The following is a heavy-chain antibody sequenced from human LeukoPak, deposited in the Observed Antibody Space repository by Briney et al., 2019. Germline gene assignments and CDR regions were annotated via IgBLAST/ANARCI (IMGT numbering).Heavy chain of an antibody. V-gene: IGHV4-59*12. CDR3: ARAGAGRFFSPGGSNYMDV. CDR2: IYYKGST. CDR1: GRSISSYY. Sequence: SETLSLTCTVSGRSISSYYWSSIRQPPGKGVGWNGYIYYKGSTNYNPSLKSRVPISVDTSKNQFSLKLSSVTAADTAVYYCARAGAGRFFSPGGSNYMDVWGKGTTVTVSS. D-gene: IGHD3-3*01. J-gene: IGHJ6*03.